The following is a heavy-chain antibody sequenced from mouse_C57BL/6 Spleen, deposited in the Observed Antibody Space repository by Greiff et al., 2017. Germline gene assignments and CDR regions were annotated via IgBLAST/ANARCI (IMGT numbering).Heavy chain of an antibody. CDR3: ARGAQVYYFDY. Sequence: EVQLQQSGPGMVKPSQSLSLTCTVTGYSITSGYDWHWIRHFPGNKLEWMGYISYSGSTNYNPSLKSRISITHDTSKNHFFLKLNSVTTEDTATYYCARGAQVYYFDYWGQGTTLTVSS. J-gene: IGHJ2*01. CDR2: ISYSGST. D-gene: IGHD3-2*02. V-gene: IGHV3-1*01. CDR1: GYSITSGYD.